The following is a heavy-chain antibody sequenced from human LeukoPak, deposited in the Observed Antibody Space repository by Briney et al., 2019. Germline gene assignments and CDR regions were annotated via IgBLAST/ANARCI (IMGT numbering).Heavy chain of an antibody. CDR2: IIPIFGTA. Sequence: SVKVSCKASGGTFGSYAISWVRQAPGQGLEWMGGIIPIFGTANYAQKFQGRVTITADESTSTAYMELSSLRSEDTAVYYCARPMGDVGPFDYWGQGTLVTVSS. CDR1: GGTFGSYA. V-gene: IGHV1-69*01. CDR3: ARPMGDVGPFDY. J-gene: IGHJ4*02. D-gene: IGHD1-26*01.